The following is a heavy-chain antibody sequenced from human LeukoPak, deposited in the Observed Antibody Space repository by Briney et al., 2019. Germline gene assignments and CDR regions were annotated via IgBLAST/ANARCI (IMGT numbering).Heavy chain of an antibody. CDR1: VGSISSSSYY. J-gene: IGHJ4*02. D-gene: IGHD3-9*01. CDR2: IYYSGST. Sequence: PSETLSLTCTVSVGSISSSSYYWGWIRQPPGKGLERLGSIYYSGSTYYNPSLKSRVTICVDTSKNQFSLKLSSVTAADTAVYYCARQPPDWENQKLEAYYFDYWGQGTLVTVSS. V-gene: IGHV4-39*01. CDR3: ARQPPDWENQKLEAYYFDY.